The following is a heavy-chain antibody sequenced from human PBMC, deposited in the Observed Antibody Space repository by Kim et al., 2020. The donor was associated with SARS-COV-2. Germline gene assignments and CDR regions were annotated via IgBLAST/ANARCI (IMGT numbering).Heavy chain of an antibody. D-gene: IGHD3-22*01. J-gene: IGHJ4*02. CDR2: INPNSGGT. CDR1: GYTFTGYY. V-gene: IGHV1-2*04. CDR3: ARGPHSYDSSGYYSYYFDY. Sequence: ASVKVSCKASGYTFTGYYMHWVRQAPGQGLEWMGWINPNSGGTNYAQKFQGWVTMTRDTSISTAYMELSRLRSDDTAVYYCARGPHSYDSSGYYSYYFDYWGQGTLVTVSS.